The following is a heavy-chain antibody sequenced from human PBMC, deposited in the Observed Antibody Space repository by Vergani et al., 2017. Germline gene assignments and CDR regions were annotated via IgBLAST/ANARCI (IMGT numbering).Heavy chain of an antibody. V-gene: IGHV3-7*01. CDR2: IKQDGSEK. Sequence: EVQLVESGGGLVQPGWSLRLSCAASGFTFSSYWMSWVRQAPGKGLEWVANIKQDGSEKYYVDSVKGRFTISRDNAKNSLYLQMNSLRAEDTAVYYCARGMRYCSSTSCYVYYGMDVWGQGTTVTVSS. CDR1: GFTFSSYW. CDR3: ARGMRYCSSTSCYVYYGMDV. J-gene: IGHJ6*02. D-gene: IGHD2-2*01.